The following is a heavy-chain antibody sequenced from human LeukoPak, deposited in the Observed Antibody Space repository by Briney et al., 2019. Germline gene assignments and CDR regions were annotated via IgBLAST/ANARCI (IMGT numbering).Heavy chain of an antibody. D-gene: IGHD2-21*02. CDR3: ARVGAYCGGDCYSDY. CDR1: GYTFTSYY. CDR2: INPSGGST. J-gene: IGHJ4*02. V-gene: IGHV1-46*01. Sequence: ASVKVSCKASGYTFTSYYMHWVRQAPGQGLEWMGIINPSGGSTSYAQKFQGRVTMTRDTSISTAYMELSRLRSDDTAVYYCARVGAYCGGDCYSDYWGQGTLVTVSS.